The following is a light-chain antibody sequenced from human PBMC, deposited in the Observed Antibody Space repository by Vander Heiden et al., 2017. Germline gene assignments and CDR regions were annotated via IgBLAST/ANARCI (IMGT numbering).Light chain of an antibody. J-gene: IGLJ2*01. V-gene: IGLV1-47*01. CDR3: AAWEDSLSGGVV. Sequence: QSVLPQPLSESVTPGRRVSISCSGSSSNIGSNCVYWYQQLPVTAPKLLIYRNNQRPAGVPERFSGSKSGTSASMASSGLRSEDEADYYCAAWEDSLSGGVVFGGGTKLTVL. CDR2: RNN. CDR1: SSNIGSNC.